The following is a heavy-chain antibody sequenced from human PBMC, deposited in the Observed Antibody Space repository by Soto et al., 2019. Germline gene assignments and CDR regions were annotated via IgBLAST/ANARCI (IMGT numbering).Heavy chain of an antibody. J-gene: IGHJ4*02. Sequence: VASVKVSCKASGFTFTNSAVQWVRQARGQRLEWIGWIVFGSGNTNYAQKFQERVTITRDMSTSTAYMELSALRSEDTAVYYCAAGGGSGSGAWGQGTLVTVSS. CDR1: GFTFTNSA. CDR3: AAGGGSGSGA. D-gene: IGHD3-22*01. V-gene: IGHV1-58*01. CDR2: IVFGSGNT.